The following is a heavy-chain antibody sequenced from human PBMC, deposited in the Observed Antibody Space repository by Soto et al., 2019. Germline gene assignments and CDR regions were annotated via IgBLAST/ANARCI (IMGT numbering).Heavy chain of an antibody. V-gene: IGHV3-33*01. CDR2: IWYDGSNK. CDR1: GFTFSSYG. Sequence: GGSLRLSCAASGFTFSSYGMHWVRQAPGKGLEWVAVIWYDGSNKYYADSVKGRFTISRDNSKNTLYLQMNSLRAEDTAVYYCARGPSCSSTSCYGFYYYYYMDVWGKGTTVTVSS. D-gene: IGHD2-2*01. J-gene: IGHJ6*03. CDR3: ARGPSCSSTSCYGFYYYYYMDV.